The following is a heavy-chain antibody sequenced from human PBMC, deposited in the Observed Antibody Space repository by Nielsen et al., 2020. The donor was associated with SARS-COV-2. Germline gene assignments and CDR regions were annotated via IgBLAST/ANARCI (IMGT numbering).Heavy chain of an antibody. Sequence: GESLKISCAASGFTFSSYWMSWVRQAPGKGLEWVANIKQDGSEKYYVDSVKGRFTISRDNAKNSLYLQMNSLRAEDTAVYYCAKDVRSGTYYFDYWGQGTLVTVSS. V-gene: IGHV3-7*03. D-gene: IGHD2-15*01. CDR3: AKDVRSGTYYFDY. CDR2: IKQDGSEK. J-gene: IGHJ4*02. CDR1: GFTFSSYW.